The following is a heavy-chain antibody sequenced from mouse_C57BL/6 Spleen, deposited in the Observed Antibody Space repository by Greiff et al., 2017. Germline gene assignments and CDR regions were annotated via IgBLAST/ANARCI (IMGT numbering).Heavy chain of an antibody. Sequence: VQLQQPGAELVKPGASVKMSCKASGYTFTSYWITWVKQRPGQGLEWIGDIYPGSGSTNYNEKFKSKATLTVDTSSSTAYMQLSSLTSEDSAVYYCARGRYYGSSLYAMDYWGQGTSVTVSS. CDR1: GYTFTSYW. CDR2: IYPGSGST. D-gene: IGHD1-1*01. J-gene: IGHJ4*01. CDR3: ARGRYYGSSLYAMDY. V-gene: IGHV1-55*01.